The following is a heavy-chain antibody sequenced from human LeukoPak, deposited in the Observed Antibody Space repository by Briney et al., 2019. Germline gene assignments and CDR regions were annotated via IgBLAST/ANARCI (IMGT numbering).Heavy chain of an antibody. D-gene: IGHD5-12*01. Sequence: SGGSLRLSCAASGFTFSSYEMNWVRQAPGKGLEWVSYISSSGSTIYYADSVKGRFTISRDNAKNSLHLQMNSLRAEDTAIYYCARVEVDIVATTHSYYFDYWGQGTLVTVSS. CDR2: ISSSGSTI. J-gene: IGHJ4*02. CDR3: ARVEVDIVATTHSYYFDY. V-gene: IGHV3-48*03. CDR1: GFTFSSYE.